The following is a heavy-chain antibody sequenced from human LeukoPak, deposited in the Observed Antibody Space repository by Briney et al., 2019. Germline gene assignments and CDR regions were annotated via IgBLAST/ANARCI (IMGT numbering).Heavy chain of an antibody. CDR2: INSDGSST. CDR1: GFTFSSYW. V-gene: IGHV3-74*01. Sequence: PGGSLRLSCAASGFTFSSYWMHWVRQAPGKGLVWVSRINSDGSSTSYADSVKGRFTISRDNSKNTLYLQMNSLRAEDTAVYYCAKSSALIVIRSHFDYWGQGTLVTVSS. CDR3: AKSSALIVIRSHFDY. D-gene: IGHD2-8*01. J-gene: IGHJ4*02.